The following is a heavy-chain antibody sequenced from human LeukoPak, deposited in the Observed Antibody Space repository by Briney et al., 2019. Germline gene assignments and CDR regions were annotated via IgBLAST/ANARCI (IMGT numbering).Heavy chain of an antibody. CDR1: GGSISSYY. Sequence: NPSETLSLTCTVSGGSISSYYWSWIRQPAGKGLEWIGRIYTSGSTNYNPSLKSRVTMSVDTSKNQFSLKLSSVTAADTAVYYCARTTYYYDSSGYIALGRGAFDIWGQGTMVTVSS. D-gene: IGHD3-22*01. CDR2: IYTSGST. V-gene: IGHV4-4*07. J-gene: IGHJ3*02. CDR3: ARTTYYYDSSGYIALGRGAFDI.